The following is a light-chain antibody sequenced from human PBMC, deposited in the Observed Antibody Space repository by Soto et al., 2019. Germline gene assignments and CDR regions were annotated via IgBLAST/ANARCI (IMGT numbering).Light chain of an antibody. J-gene: IGKJ4*01. CDR1: QSVSSK. CDR2: GAS. V-gene: IGKV3-15*01. Sequence: IVLTQSPGTLSLSPGEKATLSCRASQSVSSKLAWYQQRPGQAPTLLIYGASTRATGVPATFRGSGSGTEFTLTINGLQSEDFALYWCQQYDSWPPTFGGGTKVDIK. CDR3: QQYDSWPPT.